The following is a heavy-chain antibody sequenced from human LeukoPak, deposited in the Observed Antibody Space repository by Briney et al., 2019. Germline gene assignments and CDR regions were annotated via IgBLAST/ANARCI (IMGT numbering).Heavy chain of an antibody. Sequence: GRSLRLSCAASGFTFSSYGMHWVRQAPGKGLEWVAVISYDGSNKYYADSVKGRFTISRDNSKNTLYLQMSSLRAEDTAVYYCAKALYYYDSSGYYYRSGSVDYWGQGTLVTVSS. CDR1: GFTFSSYG. D-gene: IGHD3-22*01. J-gene: IGHJ4*02. V-gene: IGHV3-30*18. CDR2: ISYDGSNK. CDR3: AKALYYYDSSGYYYRSGSVDY.